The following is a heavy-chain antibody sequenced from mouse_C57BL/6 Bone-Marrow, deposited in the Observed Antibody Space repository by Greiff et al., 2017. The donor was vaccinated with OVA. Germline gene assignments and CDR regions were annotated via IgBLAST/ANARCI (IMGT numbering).Heavy chain of an antibody. CDR1: GYTFTSYG. CDR2: IYPRSGNT. D-gene: IGHD1-1*01. J-gene: IGHJ2*01. V-gene: IGHV1-81*01. Sequence: VQLQESGAELARPGASVKLSCKASGYTFTSYGISWVKQRTGQGLEWIGEIYPRSGNTYYNEKFKGKATLTADKSSSTAYMELRSLTSEDSAVYFCAPYYYGSTYFDYWGQGTTLTVSS. CDR3: APYYYGSTYFDY.